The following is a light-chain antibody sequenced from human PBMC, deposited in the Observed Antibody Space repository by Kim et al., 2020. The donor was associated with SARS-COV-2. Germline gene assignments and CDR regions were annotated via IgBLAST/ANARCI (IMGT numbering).Light chain of an antibody. CDR1: QSVSSDY. CDR3: QQYDDSPST. Sequence: SPGERATLSCRASQSVSSDYLAWYQQKPGQAPRLLIYGSSRRDTGIPDRFSGSGSGTDFSLIIRSLEPEDFAVYFCQQYDDSPSTFGQGTKVDIK. V-gene: IGKV3-20*01. J-gene: IGKJ1*01. CDR2: GSS.